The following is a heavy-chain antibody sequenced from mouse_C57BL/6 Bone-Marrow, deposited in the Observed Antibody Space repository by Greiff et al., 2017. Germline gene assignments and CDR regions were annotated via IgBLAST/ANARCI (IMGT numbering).Heavy chain of an antibody. CDR2: ISSGGSYT. Sequence: DVMLVESGGDLVKPGGSLKLSCAASGFTFSSYGMSWVRQTPDKRLEWVATISSGGSYTYYPDSVKGRFTISRDNAKNTLYLQMSSLKSEDTAMYYCARLGYYGSSHWYFDVWGTGTTVTVSS. CDR1: GFTFSSYG. D-gene: IGHD1-1*01. V-gene: IGHV5-6*02. CDR3: ARLGYYGSSHWYFDV. J-gene: IGHJ1*03.